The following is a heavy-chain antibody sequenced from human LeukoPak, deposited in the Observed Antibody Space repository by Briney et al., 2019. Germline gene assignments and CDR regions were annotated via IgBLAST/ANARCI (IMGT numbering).Heavy chain of an antibody. Sequence: PGESLEISCKGSGYIFTSYWIGWVRQMPGKGLEWMGIIYPGDSDTRYSPSFQGQVTISADKSISTAYLQWSSLKASDTAMYYCARQSESVGALTAGAFDIWGQGTMVTVSS. V-gene: IGHV5-51*01. CDR2: IYPGDSDT. D-gene: IGHD1-26*01. J-gene: IGHJ3*02. CDR1: GYIFTSYW. CDR3: ARQSESVGALTAGAFDI.